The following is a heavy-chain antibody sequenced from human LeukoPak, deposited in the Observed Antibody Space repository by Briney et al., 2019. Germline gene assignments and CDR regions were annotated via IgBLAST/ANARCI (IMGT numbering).Heavy chain of an antibody. CDR2: INYSGRT. CDR3: GRVLAQWTFYYYSYMDV. D-gene: IGHD6-19*01. J-gene: IGHJ6*03. CDR1: GGSFSGYY. V-gene: IGHV4-34*01. Sequence: SETLSLTCAVYGGSFSGYYWSWIRQPPGKGLEWIGEINYSGRTNYNPSLKRRVTISVDTSKNQFSLKLRSVTAADTAVYYCGRVLAQWTFYYYSYMDVWGKGTTVTVSS.